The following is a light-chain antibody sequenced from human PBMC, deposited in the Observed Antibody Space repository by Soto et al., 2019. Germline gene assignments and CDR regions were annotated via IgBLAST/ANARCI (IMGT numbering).Light chain of an antibody. CDR1: NSNIGSSY. J-gene: IGLJ3*02. Sequence: QPVLTQPPSVSAAPGQKVSLFCSGTNSNIGSSYVAWYQQLPGTAPRLLIYENDKRPSGVPDRFSGSKSGTSATLGITGLQTGDEADYYCGTWDSTLSAGVFGGGTKVTVL. CDR3: GTWDSTLSAGV. CDR2: END. V-gene: IGLV1-51*02.